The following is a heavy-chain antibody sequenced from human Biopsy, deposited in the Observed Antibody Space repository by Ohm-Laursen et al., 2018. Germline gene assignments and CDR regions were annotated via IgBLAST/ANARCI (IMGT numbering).Heavy chain of an antibody. D-gene: IGHD6-13*01. CDR2: VDWDDYK. CDR1: GLSLSARGMC. Sequence: TQTLTLTCSFSGLSLSARGMCVSWIRQAPGKALEWLARVDWDDYKDYSASLQTKLSISKDTSNDQVVLTVNNVDPADTATYYCARTPILIVSAGLVYRHRRHLQGMDVWGQGIAVTVS. CDR3: ARTPILIVSAGLVYRHRRHLQGMDV. J-gene: IGHJ6*02. V-gene: IGHV2-70*11.